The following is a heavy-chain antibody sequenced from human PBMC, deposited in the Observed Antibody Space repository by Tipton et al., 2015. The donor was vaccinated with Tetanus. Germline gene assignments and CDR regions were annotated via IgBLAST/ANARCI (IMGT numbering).Heavy chain of an antibody. V-gene: IGHV4-39*02. D-gene: IGHD1-1*01. Sequence: TLSLTCIVSGGSLRSRDYYGAWVRQSPVKGLEWIGSVSYSGRTYYNPSLKSRVTMSVDTSKKDFSLRLTSVTAADTAVYYCARANNEFPKKGSFDVWGPVIRVIVSS. J-gene: IGHJ4*02. CDR3: ARANNEFPKKGSFDV. CDR1: GGSLRSRDYY. CDR2: VSYSGRT.